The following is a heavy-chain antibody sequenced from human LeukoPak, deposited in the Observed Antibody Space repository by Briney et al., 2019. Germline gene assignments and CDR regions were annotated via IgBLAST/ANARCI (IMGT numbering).Heavy chain of an antibody. CDR2: ISAYNGNT. V-gene: IGHV1-18*01. Sequence: ASVKVSCKASGYTFTSYGIRWVRQAPGHAIEWMGWISAYNGNTNYAQKLQGRVTMTTDTSTSTAYMELRSLRSDDTAVYYCARDQTYHDFWSGRPTPADYWGQGTLVTVSS. CDR3: ARDQTYHDFWSGRPTPADY. J-gene: IGHJ4*02. CDR1: GYTFTSYG. D-gene: IGHD3-3*01.